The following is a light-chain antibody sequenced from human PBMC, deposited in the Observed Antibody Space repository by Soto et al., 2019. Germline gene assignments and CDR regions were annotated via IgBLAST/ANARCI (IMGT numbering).Light chain of an antibody. J-gene: IGLJ1*01. CDR3: AAWDDTLKRYV. CDR1: NSNIASNT. Sequence: QSVLTQPPSASETPGLTVSISCSGSNSNIASNTVNWYQHLPGTAPKLLIYYNNQRPSGVPDRFSGSKSGTSASLAISGLQSEDESDYYCAAWDDTLKRYVFGTGTKVTVL. V-gene: IGLV1-44*01. CDR2: YNN.